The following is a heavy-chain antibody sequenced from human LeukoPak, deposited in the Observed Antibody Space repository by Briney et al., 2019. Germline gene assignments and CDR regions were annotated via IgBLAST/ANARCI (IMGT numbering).Heavy chain of an antibody. J-gene: IGHJ4*02. CDR2: ISGSGGST. D-gene: IGHD3-22*01. V-gene: IGHV3-23*01. CDR3: AKTYYYDISGYYPLLPLDY. CDR1: GFTFSSYA. Sequence: PGGSLRLSCAASGFTFSSYAMSWVRQAPGKGLGWVSVISGSGGSTYYADSVKGRFTISRDNSKNTLYLQMNSLRAEDTAVYYCAKTYYYDISGYYPLLPLDYWGQGTLVTVSS.